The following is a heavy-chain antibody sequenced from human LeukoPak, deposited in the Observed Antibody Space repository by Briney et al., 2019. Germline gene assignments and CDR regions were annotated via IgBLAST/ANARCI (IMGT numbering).Heavy chain of an antibody. CDR2: IIPIFGTA. J-gene: IGHJ6*03. D-gene: IGHD6-6*01. CDR3: ASSSSPHYYYYYYMDV. Sequence: GASVKVSCKASGGTFSSYAISWVRQAPGQGLEWMGGIIPIFGTANYAQKFQGRVTITTDESTSTAYMELSSLRSEDTAVYYCASSSSPHYYYYYYMDVWGKGTTVTVSS. CDR1: GGTFSSYA. V-gene: IGHV1-69*05.